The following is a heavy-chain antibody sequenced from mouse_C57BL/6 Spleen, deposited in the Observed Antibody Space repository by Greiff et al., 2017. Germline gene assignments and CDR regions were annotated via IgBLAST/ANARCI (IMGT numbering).Heavy chain of an antibody. J-gene: IGHJ4*01. V-gene: IGHV1-54*01. CDR2: INPNYGTT. Sequence: QVQLQQSGAELVRPGTSVKVSCKASGYAFTNYLIEWVKQRPGQGLEWLGVINPNYGTTSYNQKFKGKATLTVDQSSSTAYIQLNSLTSEDSAVYYCARGATVVAPYYAMDYWGQGTSVTVSS. D-gene: IGHD1-1*01. CDR1: GYAFTNYL. CDR3: ARGATVVAPYYAMDY.